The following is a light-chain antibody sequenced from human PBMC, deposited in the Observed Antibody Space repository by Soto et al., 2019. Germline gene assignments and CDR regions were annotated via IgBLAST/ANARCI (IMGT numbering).Light chain of an antibody. CDR3: QQTFSSPRT. J-gene: IGKJ1*01. CDR2: ESS. Sequence: DMQLTQSPSSLSASVGDRVTITCRASQNVRSYLNWYQQKPGKAPKLLISESSILESGVPSKFSGDGYGTDFTLTIRSLQPEDFAIYYCQQTFSSPRTFGHGTRVEIK. CDR1: QNVRSY. V-gene: IGKV1-39*01.